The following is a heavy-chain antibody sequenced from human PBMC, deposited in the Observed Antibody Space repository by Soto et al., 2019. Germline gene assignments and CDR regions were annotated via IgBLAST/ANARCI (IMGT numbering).Heavy chain of an antibody. Sequence: QVQLVQSGAEVKKPGSSVKVSCKASGGTFSSYAISWVRQALGQGLEWMGGIIPIFGTADYAQKLQGRVTITADESTSTAYMELSSLRSEDTAVYYCATQALPNYYYYGMDVWGQGTTVTVSS. D-gene: IGHD3-16*02. CDR2: IIPIFGTA. J-gene: IGHJ6*02. CDR1: GGTFSSYA. V-gene: IGHV1-69*12. CDR3: ATQALPNYYYYGMDV.